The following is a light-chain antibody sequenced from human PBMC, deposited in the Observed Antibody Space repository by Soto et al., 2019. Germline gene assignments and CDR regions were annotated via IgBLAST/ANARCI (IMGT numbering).Light chain of an antibody. J-gene: IGLJ2*01. V-gene: IGLV2-23*01. CDR2: EGN. CDR1: SGDIGTYNL. CDR3: CSYAGRSNVI. Sequence: QSALTQPASVSGSPGQSITISCPGTSGDIGTYNLVSWYQQHPGRATKLIIFEGNKRPSGVSNRFSPSKSGNTASLAVSGLQAADEADYHCCSYAGRSNVIWGGESKLTVL.